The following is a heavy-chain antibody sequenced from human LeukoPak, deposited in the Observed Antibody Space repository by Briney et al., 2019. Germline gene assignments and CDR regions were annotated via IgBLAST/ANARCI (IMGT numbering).Heavy chain of an antibody. V-gene: IGHV4-34*01. CDR1: GGSFSGYY. J-gene: IGHJ4*02. D-gene: IGHD3-22*01. Sequence: PSETLSLTCAVYGGSFSGYYWSWIRQPPGKGLEWIGEINHSGSTNYNPSLKSRVTISVDTSKNQFSLKLSSVTAADTAVYYCARGNYYDSSGYPSNLYYFDYWGQGTLVTVSS. CDR3: ARGNYYDSSGYPSNLYYFDY. CDR2: INHSGST.